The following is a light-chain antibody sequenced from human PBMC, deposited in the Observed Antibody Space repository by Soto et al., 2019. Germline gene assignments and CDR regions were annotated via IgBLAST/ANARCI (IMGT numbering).Light chain of an antibody. J-gene: IGKJ1*01. CDR2: GAS. Sequence: GRDRITVTGRASQSISTWLAWYQQKPGKAPKLLIYGASSLESGVPSRFSGSGSGTEFTLTIYSLQPGDFATYYCLQDNSNPQRFGQGTKLEIK. CDR1: QSISTW. V-gene: IGKV1-5*01. CDR3: LQDNSNPQR.